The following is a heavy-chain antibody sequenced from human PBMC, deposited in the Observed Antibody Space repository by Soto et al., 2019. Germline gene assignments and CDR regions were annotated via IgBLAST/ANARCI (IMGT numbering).Heavy chain of an antibody. CDR2: IIPIFGTA. CDR3: ARGGRDGPNWYFDL. D-gene: IGHD2-15*01. CDR1: GGTFSSYA. V-gene: IGHV1-69*12. J-gene: IGHJ2*01. Sequence: QVQLVQSGAEVKKPGSSVKVSCKASGGTFSSYAISWVRQAPGQGLEWMGGIIPIFGTANYAQKFQGRVTINADESTSTAYMELRSLRSKDTAVYYCARGGRDGPNWYFDLWGRGTLVTVSS.